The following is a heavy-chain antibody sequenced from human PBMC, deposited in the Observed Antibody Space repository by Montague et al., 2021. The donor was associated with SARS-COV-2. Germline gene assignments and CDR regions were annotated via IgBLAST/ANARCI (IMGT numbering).Heavy chain of an antibody. J-gene: IGHJ4*02. CDR2: INHSGST. D-gene: IGHD3-22*01. CDR3: ARAIVDVTMMVVVMTGVEHYFDF. CDR1: GGSFSGYH. V-gene: IGHV4-34*01. Sequence: SETLSLTCAVYGGSFSGYHWSWIRQPPGKGLEWIGDINHSGSTNYNPSLKSRVSISVDTSKNQFSLKLSSVTAADTAVYYCARAIVDVTMMVVVMTGVEHYFDFWGQGTLVTVSS.